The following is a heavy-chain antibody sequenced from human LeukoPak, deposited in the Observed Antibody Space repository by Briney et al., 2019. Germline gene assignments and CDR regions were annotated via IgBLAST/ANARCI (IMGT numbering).Heavy chain of an antibody. V-gene: IGHV1-24*01. J-gene: IGHJ6*03. CDR1: GYTLTELS. Sequence: GASVKVSCKVSGYTLTELSMHWVRQAPGKGLEWMGGFDPEDGETTYAQKFQGRVTMTEDTSTDTAYMELRSLRSEDTAVYYCATGPLLYYYYMDVWGKGTTVTVSS. CDR3: ATGPLLYYYYMDV. CDR2: FDPEDGET.